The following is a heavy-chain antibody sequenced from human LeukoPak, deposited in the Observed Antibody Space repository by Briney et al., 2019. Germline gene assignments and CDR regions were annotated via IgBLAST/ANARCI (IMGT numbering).Heavy chain of an antibody. J-gene: IGHJ4*02. D-gene: IGHD6-13*01. CDR1: RFTFTSSA. Sequence: SVKVSCKASRFTFTSSAMQWVRQARGQRLEWIGWIVVGSGNTNYAQKFQERVTITRDMSTSTAYMELSSLRSEDTAVYYGAADAGIRGSSSWYYFDYWGQGTLVTVSS. CDR3: AADAGIRGSSSWYYFDY. CDR2: IVVGSGNT. V-gene: IGHV1-58*02.